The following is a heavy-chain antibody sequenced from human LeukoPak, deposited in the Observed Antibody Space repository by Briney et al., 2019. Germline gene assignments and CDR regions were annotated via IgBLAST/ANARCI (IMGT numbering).Heavy chain of an antibody. D-gene: IGHD3-3*01. CDR3: AKDRDYDFWSGYYWDN. CDR2: ISGSGGST. CDR1: GXTFSSYV. V-gene: IGHV3-23*01. Sequence: GGSLRLSCAASGXTFSSYVMGWVRQAPGRGLESVSSISGSGGSTYYADSVKGRFTISRDNSKDTLYLQMHSLRGEDTAVYFCAKDRDYDFWSGYYWDNWGQGTLVTVSS. J-gene: IGHJ4*02.